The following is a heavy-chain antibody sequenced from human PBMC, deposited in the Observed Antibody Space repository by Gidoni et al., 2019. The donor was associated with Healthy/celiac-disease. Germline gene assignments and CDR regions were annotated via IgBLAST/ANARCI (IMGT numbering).Heavy chain of an antibody. J-gene: IGHJ4*02. CDR1: GFTFDAYA. V-gene: IGHV3-9*01. CDR2: ISWNSGSI. Sequence: EVQLVESGGGLVQPGRSLRLSCAASGFTFDAYAMHWVRPAPGKGLEWVSGISWNSGSIGYADSVKGRFTISRDNAKNSLYLQMNSLRAEDTALYYCAKDIGGGIAALLGYFDYWGQGTLVTVSS. D-gene: IGHD6-13*01. CDR3: AKDIGGGIAALLGYFDY.